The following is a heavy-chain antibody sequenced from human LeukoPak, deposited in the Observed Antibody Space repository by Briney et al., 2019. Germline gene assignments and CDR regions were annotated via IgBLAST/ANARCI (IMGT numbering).Heavy chain of an antibody. CDR3: ARVRSSGYSHFDY. J-gene: IGHJ4*02. V-gene: IGHV3-7*01. D-gene: IGHD3-22*01. Sequence: GGSLRFSSAASGFSFSGYWMSWVRQAPGKGLEWVANIKQDGSQKYYVDSVKGRFTISRDNAKNSLDLQMNSLRAEDTGVYYCARVRSSGYSHFDYWGQGTLVTVSS. CDR1: GFSFSGYW. CDR2: IKQDGSQK.